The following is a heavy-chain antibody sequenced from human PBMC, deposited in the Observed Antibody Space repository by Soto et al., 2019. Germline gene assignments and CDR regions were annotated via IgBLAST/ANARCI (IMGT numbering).Heavy chain of an antibody. V-gene: IGHV1-2*02. Sequence: GASVKVSCKASGYTFTGYYMHWVRQAPGQGLEWMGWINPNSGGTNYAQKFQGRVTMTRDTSISTAYMELSRLRSDDTAVYYCARDPTYDFWSSYSDYWGQGTLVTVSS. D-gene: IGHD3-3*01. J-gene: IGHJ4*02. CDR3: ARDPTYDFWSSYSDY. CDR1: GYTFTGYY. CDR2: INPNSGGT.